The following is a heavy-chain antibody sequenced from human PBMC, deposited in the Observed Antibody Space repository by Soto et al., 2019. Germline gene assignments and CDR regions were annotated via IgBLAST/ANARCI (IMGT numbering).Heavy chain of an antibody. J-gene: IGHJ4*02. Sequence: GGSLRLSCAASGFTFSSYWMSWVRPAPGKGLEWMANIKQDGSEKYYADSVKGRFTISRDNSKNTLYLQMNSLRAEDTAVYYCAKDHYGDYDYWGQGTLVTVSS. V-gene: IGHV3-7*03. CDR2: IKQDGSEK. CDR3: AKDHYGDYDY. D-gene: IGHD4-17*01. CDR1: GFTFSSYW.